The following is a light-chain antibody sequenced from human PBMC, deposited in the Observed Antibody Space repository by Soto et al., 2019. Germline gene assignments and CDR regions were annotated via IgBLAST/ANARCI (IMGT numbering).Light chain of an antibody. J-gene: IGKJ3*01. Sequence: EIVMTQSPATLSVSPGERATLSCRASQSVSSNLAWYQQKPGQAPRLLIYGASTRATGIPARLSGSRSGTEFTLTISSLQSEDFAVYYCQQYNNWPPWTFGPGTKVDIK. CDR2: GAS. CDR1: QSVSSN. CDR3: QQYNNWPPWT. V-gene: IGKV3-15*01.